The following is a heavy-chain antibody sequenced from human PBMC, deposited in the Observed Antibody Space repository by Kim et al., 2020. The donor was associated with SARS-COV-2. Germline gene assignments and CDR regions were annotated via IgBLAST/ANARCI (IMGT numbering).Heavy chain of an antibody. V-gene: IGHV5-51*01. J-gene: IGHJ4*02. D-gene: IGHD6-19*01. Sequence: SPSFQGQVTISADKSISTAYLQWSSLKASDTAMYYCARRLAVTDTWALDCWGQGTLVTVSS. CDR3: ARRLAVTDTWALDC.